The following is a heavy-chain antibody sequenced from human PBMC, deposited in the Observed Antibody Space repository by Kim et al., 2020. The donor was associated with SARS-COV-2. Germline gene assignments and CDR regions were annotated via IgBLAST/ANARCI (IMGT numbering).Heavy chain of an antibody. J-gene: IGHJ4*02. D-gene: IGHD3-10*01. V-gene: IGHV3-23*01. CDR3: GYGSGSYYNPFFEY. Sequence: ADPVDGRYTIPRANSQNTLYLQMNSLRAEDTAVYYCGYGSGSYYNPFFEYWGQGTLVTVSS.